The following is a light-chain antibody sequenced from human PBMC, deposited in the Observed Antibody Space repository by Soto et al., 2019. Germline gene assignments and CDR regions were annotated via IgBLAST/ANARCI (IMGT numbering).Light chain of an antibody. CDR1: QSISTY. V-gene: IGKV1-39*01. CDR2: AAS. J-gene: IGKJ5*01. Sequence: DIQMTQSPPSLSASIGDRVTITCRASQSISTYLNWYQQKPGKAPKLLINAASSLQSGVPSRFSGSGSGTDFTFTISSLQPEDFATYHCQQSYITPVTFGQGTRLEIK. CDR3: QQSYITPVT.